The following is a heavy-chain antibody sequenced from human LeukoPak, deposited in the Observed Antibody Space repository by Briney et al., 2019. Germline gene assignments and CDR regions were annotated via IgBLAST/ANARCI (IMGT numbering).Heavy chain of an antibody. J-gene: IGHJ5*02. CDR2: IYYSGST. V-gene: IGHV4-59*01. Sequence: SETLSLTCTVSGGSISSYYWSWIRQPPGKGLEWTGYIYYSGSTNYNPSLKSRVTISVDTSKNQFSLKLSSVTAADTAVYYCARDVGYYCSSTSCYSANWFDPWGQGTLVTVSS. CDR1: GGSISSYY. D-gene: IGHD2-2*01. CDR3: ARDVGYYCSSTSCYSANWFDP.